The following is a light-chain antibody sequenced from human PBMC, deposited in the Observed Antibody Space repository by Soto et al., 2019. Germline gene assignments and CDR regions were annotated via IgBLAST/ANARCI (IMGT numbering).Light chain of an antibody. Sequence: QSVLTQPASVSGSPGQSTTISCTGTSSDVGGYNYVSWYQQHPGKAPKLMIYEVSNRPSGVSNRFSGSKSGNTASLTISGLQAEDEADYYCSSYISSSTHLVFGGGTKLTVL. CDR3: SSYISSSTHLV. J-gene: IGLJ2*01. CDR1: SSDVGGYNY. V-gene: IGLV2-14*01. CDR2: EVS.